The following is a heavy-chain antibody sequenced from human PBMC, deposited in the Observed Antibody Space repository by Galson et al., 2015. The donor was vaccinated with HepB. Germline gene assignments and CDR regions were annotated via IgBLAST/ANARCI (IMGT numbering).Heavy chain of an antibody. J-gene: IGHJ4*02. D-gene: IGHD5-12*01. V-gene: IGHV3-21*01. CDR2: IGAGGDYI. CDR1: GFIFSAYT. Sequence: SLRLSCAASGFIFSAYTVNWVRQPPGKGLEWVSSIGAGGDYIYYADSVKGRFTISRDNTNNFLYLQMNSLRAEDTAVYYCAGGPIAVGGYDYYLDSWGQGTVVSVSS. CDR3: AGGPIAVGGYDYYLDS.